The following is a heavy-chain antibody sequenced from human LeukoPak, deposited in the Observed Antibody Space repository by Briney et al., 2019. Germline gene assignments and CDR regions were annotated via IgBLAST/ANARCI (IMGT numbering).Heavy chain of an antibody. V-gene: IGHV3-21*06. D-gene: IGHD1-26*01. Sequence: GGSLRLSCAASGFTFSAYSMNWVRQPPGKGLEWASYISSSATYIYYADSVKGRFTISRETAKNSLSLQMDSLRAEDTAVYYCARDSRQWVEQLPYGWFDPWGQGALVTVSP. J-gene: IGHJ5*02. CDR3: ARDSRQWVEQLPYGWFDP. CDR2: ISSSATYI. CDR1: GFTFSAYS.